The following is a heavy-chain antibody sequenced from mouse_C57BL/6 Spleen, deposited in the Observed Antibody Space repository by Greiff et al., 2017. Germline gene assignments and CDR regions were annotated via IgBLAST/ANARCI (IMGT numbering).Heavy chain of an antibody. V-gene: IGHV1-80*01. CDR2: IYPGDGYT. D-gene: IGHD1-1*01. CDR3: ARTGDYCGSTSFFAY. Sequence: QVQLQQSGAELAKPGASVKISCKASGYAFSSYWMNWVKQRPGKGLEWIGQIYPGDGYTNYNGKFKGKATLTADKSSRTAYMQLSSLTSEDSAVYFCARTGDYCGSTSFFAYWGQGTLVTVSA. J-gene: IGHJ3*01. CDR1: GYAFSSYW.